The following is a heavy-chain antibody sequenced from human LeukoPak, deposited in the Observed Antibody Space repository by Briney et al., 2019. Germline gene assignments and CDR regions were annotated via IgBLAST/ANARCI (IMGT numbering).Heavy chain of an antibody. Sequence: GGSLRLSCAASGFTFNDYGMHWVRQAPGKGLEWLAARWYDGSNKYYADSVKGRFTISRDNSKNTLYLQMNSLRAEDTAVYYCAREGSGSDILDYWGQGTLVTVPS. CDR2: RWYDGSNK. J-gene: IGHJ4*02. CDR3: AREGSGSDILDY. V-gene: IGHV3-33*01. D-gene: IGHD3-10*01. CDR1: GFTFNDYG.